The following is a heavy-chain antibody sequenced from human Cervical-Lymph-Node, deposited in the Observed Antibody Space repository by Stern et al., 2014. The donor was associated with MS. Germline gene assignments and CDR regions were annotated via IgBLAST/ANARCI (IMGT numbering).Heavy chain of an antibody. V-gene: IGHV1-46*01. D-gene: IGHD3/OR15-3a*01. Sequence: QVQLVQSGAEVKKPGASVKVSCKASGYTFTSHYMHWVRQAPGQGLECVGIINPSGDSDSYAQKFQGRVTMTRDTSTSTAYLELSSLRSEDTAVYYCASGTGSKRPTGNYWGQGTLVTVSS. CDR2: INPSGDSD. CDR1: GYTFTSHY. CDR3: ASGTGSKRPTGNY. J-gene: IGHJ4*02.